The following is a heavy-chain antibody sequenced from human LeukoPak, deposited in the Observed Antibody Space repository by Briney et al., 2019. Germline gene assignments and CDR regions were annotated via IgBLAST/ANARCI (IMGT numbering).Heavy chain of an antibody. V-gene: IGHV4-34*01. J-gene: IGHJ4*02. CDR1: GGSFSGYY. CDR2: INHSGST. D-gene: IGHD6-13*01. CDR3: ARDNGVAAAGTLYFDY. Sequence: SETLSLTCAVYGGSFSGYYWSWIRQPPWKGLEWIGEINHSGSTNYNPSLKSRVTISVDTSKNQFSLKLSSVTAADTAVYYCARDNGVAAAGTLYFDYWGQGTLVTVSS.